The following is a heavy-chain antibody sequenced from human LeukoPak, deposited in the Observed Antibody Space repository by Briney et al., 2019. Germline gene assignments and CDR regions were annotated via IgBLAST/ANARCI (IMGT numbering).Heavy chain of an antibody. V-gene: IGHV3-23*01. CDR3: AKGRMVRGVINY. CDR1: GFTFSSYA. Sequence: GGSLRLSCAASGFTFSSYAMSWVRQAPGKGLEWVSAISGSGGSTYYADSVKGRFTTSRDNSKNTLYLQMNSLRAEDTAVYYCAKGRMVRGVINYWGQGTLVTVSS. D-gene: IGHD3-10*01. J-gene: IGHJ4*02. CDR2: ISGSGGST.